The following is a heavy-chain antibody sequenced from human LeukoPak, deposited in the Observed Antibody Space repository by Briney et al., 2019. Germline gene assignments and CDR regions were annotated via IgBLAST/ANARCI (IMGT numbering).Heavy chain of an antibody. CDR1: GGTFSSYA. CDR3: ARSPIAAGGFDP. CDR2: IIPIFGTA. V-gene: IGHV1-69*05. J-gene: IGHJ5*02. D-gene: IGHD6-6*01. Sequence: GASVKVSCKASGGTFSSYAISWVRQAPGQGLEWMGGIIPIFGTANYAQKFQGRVTITTDESTSTAYMELSSLRSEDTAVYYCARSPIAAGGFDPWGQGTLVTVSS.